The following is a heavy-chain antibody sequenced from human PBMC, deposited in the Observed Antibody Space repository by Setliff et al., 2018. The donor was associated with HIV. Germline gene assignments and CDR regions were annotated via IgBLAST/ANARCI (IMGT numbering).Heavy chain of an antibody. D-gene: IGHD5-12*01. CDR2: IKSKNDGGTT. J-gene: IGHJ6*02. CDR1: GFTFSNAW. CDR3: TTEDIVATIRDFYYGMDV. V-gene: IGHV3-15*01. Sequence: SCAASGFTFSNAWMSWVRQAPGKGLEWVGSIKSKNDGGTTDYAAPVKGRFTISRDDLKNTLYLQMNSLKFEDTAVYYCTTEDIVATIRDFYYGMDVWGQGTTVTVSS.